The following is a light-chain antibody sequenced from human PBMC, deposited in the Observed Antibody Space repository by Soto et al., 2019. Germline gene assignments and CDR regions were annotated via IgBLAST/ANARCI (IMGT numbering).Light chain of an antibody. Sequence: DIQMTQSPSSLSASVGDRVTITCRASQSISTYLNWYQQKPGKAPKLLMHAASSLDRGVPSRFSGSGSGTDFTLTISSLQPEDFATYYCQQLNSYPLFTFGPGTKVDIK. CDR3: QQLNSYPLFT. V-gene: IGKV1-39*01. J-gene: IGKJ3*01. CDR1: QSISTY. CDR2: AAS.